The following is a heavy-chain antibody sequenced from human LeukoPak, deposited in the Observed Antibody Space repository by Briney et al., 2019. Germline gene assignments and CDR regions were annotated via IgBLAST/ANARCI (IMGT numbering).Heavy chain of an antibody. J-gene: IGHJ4*02. D-gene: IGHD3-3*01. CDR1: GFTFSSYW. V-gene: IGHV3-7*01. Sequence: GGSLRLSCAASGFTFSSYWMGWVRQAPGKGLEWVANIKQDGSEKYYVDSVKGRFTISRDNAKNSLYLQVNSLRAEDTAVYYCARAGRITTFEVVSDFDSWGQGTLVTVSS. CDR3: ARAGRITTFEVVSDFDS. CDR2: IKQDGSEK.